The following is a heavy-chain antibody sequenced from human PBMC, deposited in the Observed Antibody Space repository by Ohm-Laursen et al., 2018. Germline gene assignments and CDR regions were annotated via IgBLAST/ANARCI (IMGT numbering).Heavy chain of an antibody. CDR1: GFTFRSYW. D-gene: IGHD1-14*01. V-gene: IGHV3-7*04. CDR3: AGGTGWTESD. Sequence: SLRLSCSASGFTFRSYWMNWVRQAPGKGPEWVANIKQDGSEKNYADSVKGRFTISRDNAENSLYLQMNSLRAEDTAVYYCAGGTGWTESDWGQGTLVTVSS. CDR2: IKQDGSEK. J-gene: IGHJ4*02.